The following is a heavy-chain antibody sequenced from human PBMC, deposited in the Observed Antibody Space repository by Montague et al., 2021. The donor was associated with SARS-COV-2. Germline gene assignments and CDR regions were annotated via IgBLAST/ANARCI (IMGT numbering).Heavy chain of an antibody. J-gene: IGHJ6*02. Sequence: SLRLSCAASGFTFSSYAMHWVRQAPGKGLEWVAVTSYDGSNKHYADSVKGRFTISRDNSKNTLYMQMNSLRVEDTAVYYCARPLVATIKDIYYYGMDVWGQGTTVTVSS. CDR2: TSYDGSNK. CDR1: GFTFSSYA. D-gene: IGHD5-12*01. V-gene: IGHV3-30-3*01. CDR3: ARPLVATIKDIYYYGMDV.